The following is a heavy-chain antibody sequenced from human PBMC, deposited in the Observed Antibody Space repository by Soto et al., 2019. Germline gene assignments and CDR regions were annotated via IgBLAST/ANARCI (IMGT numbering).Heavy chain of an antibody. D-gene: IGHD3-22*01. CDR3: AKPHAGYYDTSGYYYNPYYYGMDV. V-gene: IGHV3-23*01. Sequence: PGGSLRLSCAAPGFTFSGYAMSWVRQAPGKGLEWVSAISGSGSSTYYADSVEGRFTISRDNSKNTLYLQMNSLRAEDTAVYYCAKPHAGYYDTSGYYYNPYYYGMDVWGQGTTVTVSS. CDR2: ISGSGSST. CDR1: GFTFSGYA. J-gene: IGHJ6*02.